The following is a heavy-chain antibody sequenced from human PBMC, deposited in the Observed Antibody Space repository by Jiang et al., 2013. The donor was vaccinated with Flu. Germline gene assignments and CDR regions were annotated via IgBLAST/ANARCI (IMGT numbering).Heavy chain of an antibody. J-gene: IGHJ6*02. V-gene: IGHV5-51*01. CDR1: FTSHW. CDR2: IYPGDSKT. D-gene: IGHD6-13*01. Sequence: FTSHWIGWVRQMPGKGLEWMGIIYPGDSKTKYSPSFQGQVTISADKSISTADLQWSSLKASDTAMYYCARHSSNWYEYYYYAMDVWGQGTTVTVSS. CDR3: ARHSSNWYEYYYYAMDV.